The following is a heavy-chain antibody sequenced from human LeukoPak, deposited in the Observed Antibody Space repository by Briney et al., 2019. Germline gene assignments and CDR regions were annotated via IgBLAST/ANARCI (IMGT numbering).Heavy chain of an antibody. D-gene: IGHD3-10*01. Sequence: ASVKVSCKASGYTFTSYYIHWVRQAPGQGLEWMGLINPSGGSTNYAQKFQGRVTMTRDTSTSTDYMELSSLRSEDTAVYYSARGPSIYYGWGGQWYYYMDVWGKGTTVTISS. CDR1: GYTFTSYY. CDR2: INPSGGST. V-gene: IGHV1-46*01. CDR3: ARGPSIYYGWGGQWYYYMDV. J-gene: IGHJ6*03.